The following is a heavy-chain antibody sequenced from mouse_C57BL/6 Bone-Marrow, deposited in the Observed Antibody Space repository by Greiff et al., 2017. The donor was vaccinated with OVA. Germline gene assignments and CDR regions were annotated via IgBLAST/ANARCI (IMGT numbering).Heavy chain of an antibody. CDR2: IWSGGST. D-gene: IGHD1-1*01. V-gene: IGHV2-4*01. CDR3: AKDYGSSSYWYFDV. Sequence: VQLQQSGPGLVQPSQSLSITCTVSGFSLTSYGVHWVRQPPGKGLEWLGVIWSGGSTDYNAAFISRLSISKDNSKSQVFFKMNSLQADDTAIYYCAKDYGSSSYWYFDVWGTGTTVTVAS. J-gene: IGHJ1*03. CDR1: GFSLTSYG.